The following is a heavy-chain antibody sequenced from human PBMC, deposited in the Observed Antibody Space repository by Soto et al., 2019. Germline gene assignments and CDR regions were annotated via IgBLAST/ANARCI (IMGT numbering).Heavy chain of an antibody. J-gene: IGHJ4*02. CDR2: VNGDGTTT. Sequence: PGGSLRLSCAASGFSLSNYWIHWVRKDPGKGLVWVSRVNGDGTTTNYADSVKGRFTISRDNARNTVYLQMNSLRAEDTAIYYCARGAFRAYYFDSWGLGTLVTVS. CDR1: GFSLSNYW. V-gene: IGHV3-74*01. CDR3: ARGAFRAYYFDS.